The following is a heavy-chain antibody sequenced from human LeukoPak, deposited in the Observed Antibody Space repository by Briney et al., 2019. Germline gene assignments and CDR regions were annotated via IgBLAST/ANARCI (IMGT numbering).Heavy chain of an antibody. Sequence: PGGSLRLSCVASGFTFRSYEMNWVRQAPGKGLEWVSYISSSGSAIYYADSVKGRFTTSRDNAKSSLYLQMNSLRAEDTAVYYCAELGITMIGGVWGKGTTVTISS. CDR1: GFTFRSYE. V-gene: IGHV3-48*03. J-gene: IGHJ6*04. CDR3: AELGITMIGGV. D-gene: IGHD3-10*02. CDR2: ISSSGSAI.